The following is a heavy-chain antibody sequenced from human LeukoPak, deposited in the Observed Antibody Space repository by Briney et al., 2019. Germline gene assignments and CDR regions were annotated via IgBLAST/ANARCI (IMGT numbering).Heavy chain of an antibody. V-gene: IGHV3-33*08. CDR2: IRYDGSNK. CDR1: GFTFSSYE. D-gene: IGHD3-22*01. Sequence: PGGSLRLSCAASGFTFSSYEMNWVRQAPGKGLEWVAFIRYDGSNKYYADSVKGRFTISRDNSKNTLYLQMNSLRAEDTAVYYCARPDSSGYYYGYAFDIWGQGTMVTVSS. CDR3: ARPDSSGYYYGYAFDI. J-gene: IGHJ3*02.